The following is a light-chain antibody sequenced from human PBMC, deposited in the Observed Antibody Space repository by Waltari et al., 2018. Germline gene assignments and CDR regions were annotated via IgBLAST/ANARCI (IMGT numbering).Light chain of an antibody. Sequence: EIVMTQSPATLSVSPGEGATLPCRASQSVSSNLAWYQLKPGQAPRLLIFGAETRAPGFPARFSGGGSGTEFTLTISSLQSEDFAVYHCQQYHNWPTFGGGTKVEIK. J-gene: IGKJ4*01. V-gene: IGKV3-15*01. CDR2: GAE. CDR1: QSVSSN. CDR3: QQYHNWPT.